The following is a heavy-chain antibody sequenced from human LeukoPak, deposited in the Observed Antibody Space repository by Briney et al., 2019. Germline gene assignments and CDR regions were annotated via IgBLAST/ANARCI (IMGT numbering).Heavy chain of an antibody. V-gene: IGHV1-46*01. D-gene: IGHD3-22*01. CDR3: ARGNLYDSSGGYSYSNWIDT. CDR1: VYTFTNYY. J-gene: IGHJ5*02. Sequence: GASVKVSCKASVYTFTNYYMHWVRQAPGQGLEWRGIINPFGGSTNYAQKFQGRVTMTRETSTSTVYMELSSLRSEDTAVYYCARGNLYDSSGGYSYSNWIDTWGQGTLVTVSS. CDR2: INPFGGST.